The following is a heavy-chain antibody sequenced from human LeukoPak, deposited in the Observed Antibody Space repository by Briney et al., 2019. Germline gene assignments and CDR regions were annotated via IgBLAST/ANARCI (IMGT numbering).Heavy chain of an antibody. CDR2: IYHSGST. V-gene: IGHV4-30-2*01. CDR3: ARSLYYYDTSAPRAFDI. J-gene: IGHJ3*02. Sequence: SETLSLTCAVSGGSISSGGYSWSWIRQPPGKGLEWIGFIYHSGSTYYNPSLKSRLTISVDRSKNQFSLKLSSVTAADTAVYYCARSLYYYDTSAPRAFDIWGQGTMVTVSS. D-gene: IGHD3-22*01. CDR1: GGSISSGGYS.